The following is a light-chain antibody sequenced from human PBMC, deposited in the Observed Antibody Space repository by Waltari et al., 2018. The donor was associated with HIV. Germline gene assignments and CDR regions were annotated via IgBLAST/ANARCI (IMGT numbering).Light chain of an antibody. CDR3: QQTFNIPLT. CDR1: QSIGVF. CDR2: GAS. J-gene: IGKJ3*01. Sequence: DIQMTQSPSSLSASVGDRFTITCRASQSIGVFLNWYRQKQGKAPELLIYGASNLQSGLPPRFSGSGSGTDFTLTISSLQPEDFATYYCQQTFNIPLTFVPGTKVDI. V-gene: IGKV1-39*01.